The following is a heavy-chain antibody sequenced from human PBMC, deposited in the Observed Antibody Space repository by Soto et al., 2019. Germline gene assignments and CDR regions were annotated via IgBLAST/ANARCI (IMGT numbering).Heavy chain of an antibody. D-gene: IGHD3-22*01. CDR1: GFTFSSHA. Sequence: GGSLRLSCAASGFTFSSHAMSWVRQAPGKGLEWVSAISGSGGSTYYADSVKGRFTISRDNSKNTLYLQMNSLRAEDTAVYYCAKSDSSGYYYLNWFDPWGQGTLVTVSS. J-gene: IGHJ5*02. CDR3: AKSDSSGYYYLNWFDP. CDR2: ISGSGGST. V-gene: IGHV3-23*01.